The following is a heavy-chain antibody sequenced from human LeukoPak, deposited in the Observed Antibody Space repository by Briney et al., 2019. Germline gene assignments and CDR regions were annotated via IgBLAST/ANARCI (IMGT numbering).Heavy chain of an antibody. V-gene: IGHV4-39*01. J-gene: IGHJ4*02. Sequence: SETLSLTCTVSGGSISSSSYYWGWIRQPPGKGLEWIGSIYYSGHTYYNASLKSQVSISIDTSKNQFSLRLTSVTAADTAVYYCARQTGSGLFILPGGQGTLVTVSS. CDR2: IYYSGHT. D-gene: IGHD3/OR15-3a*01. CDR3: ARQTGSGLFILP. CDR1: GGSISSSSYY.